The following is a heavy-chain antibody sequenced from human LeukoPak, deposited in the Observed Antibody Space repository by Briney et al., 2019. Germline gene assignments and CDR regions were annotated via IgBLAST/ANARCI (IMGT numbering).Heavy chain of an antibody. CDR3: AKVSENYYYYGMDV. CDR1: GFTFSSYG. V-gene: IGHV3-30*18. J-gene: IGHJ6*02. Sequence: GGSLRLSCAASGFTFSSYGMHWVRQAPGKGLEWVAVISYDGSNKYYADSVKGRFTISRDNSKNTLYLQMNSLRAEDTALYYCAKVSENYYYYGMDVWGQGTTVTVSS. CDR2: ISYDGSNK.